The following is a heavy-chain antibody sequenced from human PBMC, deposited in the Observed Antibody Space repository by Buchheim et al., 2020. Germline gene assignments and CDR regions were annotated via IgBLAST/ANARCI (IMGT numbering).Heavy chain of an antibody. CDR1: GFTFSAYW. Sequence: EVQLVKSGGGLVQPGGSLRLSCEASGFTFSAYWMSWVRQAPGKGLEWVANIKQDGSEKYYVDSVKGRFTISRDNAKNSLYLQMNILRAEDTAVYYCARLYSSGQGYYFDYWGQGTL. CDR2: IKQDGSEK. J-gene: IGHJ4*02. V-gene: IGHV3-7*01. D-gene: IGHD6-19*01. CDR3: ARLYSSGQGYYFDY.